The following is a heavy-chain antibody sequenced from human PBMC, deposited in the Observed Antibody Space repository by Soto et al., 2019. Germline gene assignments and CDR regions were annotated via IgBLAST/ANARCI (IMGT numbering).Heavy chain of an antibody. Sequence: QVQLQESGPGLVKPSETLSLTCTVSGGSISSYYWSWIRQPPGKGLEWIGYIYYSGSTNYNPSLKNRVTIAVDTSKNQFSLEQSAVTDADTAVYYCAREGLTGTIGLYYYYGMDVWGQGTTVTVSS. D-gene: IGHD1-7*01. CDR3: AREGLTGTIGLYYYYGMDV. CDR1: GGSISSYY. J-gene: IGHJ6*02. V-gene: IGHV4-59*12. CDR2: IYYSGST.